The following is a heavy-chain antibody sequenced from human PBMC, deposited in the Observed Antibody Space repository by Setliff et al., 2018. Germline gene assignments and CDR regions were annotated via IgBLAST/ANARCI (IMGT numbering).Heavy chain of an antibody. D-gene: IGHD3-22*01. CDR2: ISGSGGST. CDR3: AKDSDSSGYYSRYYGMDV. Sequence: GGSLRLSCAASGFTFSSYGMHWVSAISGSGGSTYYADSVKGRFTISRDNSKNTLYLQMNSLRAEDTAVYYCAKDSDSSGYYSRYYGMDVWGQGTTVTVSS. CDR1: GFTFSSYG. J-gene: IGHJ6*02. V-gene: IGHV3-23*01.